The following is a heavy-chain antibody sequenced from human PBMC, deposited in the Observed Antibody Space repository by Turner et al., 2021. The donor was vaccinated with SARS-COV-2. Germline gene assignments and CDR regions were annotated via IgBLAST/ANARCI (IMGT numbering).Heavy chain of an antibody. Sequence: EVQLVESGGGLVKPEVSVRLSCAASGFTFSKFLMHWVRQAPGKWLVWVSRISDDGSSPAYSDSVKGRFTITRDNAKNPLYLQMNSLTAEDSAVYYCVRSDVNAWYGLLDYWGQGTLVTVSS. D-gene: IGHD3-16*01. CDR1: GFTFSKFL. J-gene: IGHJ4*02. CDR2: ISDDGSSP. V-gene: IGHV3-74*01. CDR3: VRSDVNAWYGLLDY.